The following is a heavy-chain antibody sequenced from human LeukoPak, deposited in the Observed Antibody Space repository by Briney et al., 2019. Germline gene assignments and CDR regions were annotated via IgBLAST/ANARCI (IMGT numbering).Heavy chain of an antibody. J-gene: IGHJ4*02. Sequence: GGSLRLSCAASGFTFSSYAMSWVRQAPGKGLEGVSVITRSGSTYYADSVKGRFPISRDNSKNTLYLQMNSLRAEDTAVYSCAKDAVAPGSGGDFFDYWGQGTLVTVSS. CDR2: ITRSGST. V-gene: IGHV3-23*01. D-gene: IGHD3-10*01. CDR3: AKDAVAPGSGGDFFDY. CDR1: GFTFSSYA.